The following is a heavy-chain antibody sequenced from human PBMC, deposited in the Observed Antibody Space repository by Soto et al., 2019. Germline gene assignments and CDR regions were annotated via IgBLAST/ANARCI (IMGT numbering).Heavy chain of an antibody. J-gene: IGHJ4*02. D-gene: IGHD4-4*01. CDR2: IYYRGNT. V-gene: IGHV4-59*01. Sequence: PSETLSLTCTVSGGSISIYYWSWIRQSPGKGLEWIGYIYYRGNTNYNPSLKSRVTISVDTSKNQFSLKLRSVTAADTAVYYCARDLFRSSYYYFDYWGQGTLVTVSS. CDR3: ARDLFRSSYYYFDY. CDR1: GGSISIYY.